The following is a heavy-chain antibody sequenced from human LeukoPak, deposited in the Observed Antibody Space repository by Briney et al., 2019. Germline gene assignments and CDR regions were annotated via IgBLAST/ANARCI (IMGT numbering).Heavy chain of an antibody. CDR1: GDPISRYY. CDR3: ATNQMWEGVYYHYYYYIDV. D-gene: IGHD1-26*01. V-gene: IGHV4-4*09. J-gene: IGHJ6*03. Sequence: SETLSLTCTLSGDPISRYYWSWIRQPPGQGLEWIGYIYTRGSTSYNPSLKSRVTMSVDTSKNQFSLKLTSVTAADTAVYYCATNQMWEGVYYHYYYYIDVWGKGTTVTVSS. CDR2: IYTRGST.